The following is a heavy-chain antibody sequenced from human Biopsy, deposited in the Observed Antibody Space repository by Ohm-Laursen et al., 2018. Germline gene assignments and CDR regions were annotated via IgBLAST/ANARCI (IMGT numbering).Heavy chain of an antibody. CDR1: GFTFSTYA. Sequence: SLRLSCAASGFTFSTYAMTWVRQAPGEGLEWVSSITGSGGSTYYPDSVKGRFTISRDNSKNSLYLQMNSLRAEDTAVYYCAKGYGPDNWFDPWGQGTLVTVSP. D-gene: IGHD3-16*01. V-gene: IGHV3-23*01. CDR2: ITGSGGST. CDR3: AKGYGPDNWFDP. J-gene: IGHJ5*02.